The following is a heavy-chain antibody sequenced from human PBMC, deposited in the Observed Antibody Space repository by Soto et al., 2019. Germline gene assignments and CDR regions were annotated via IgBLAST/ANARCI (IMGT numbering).Heavy chain of an antibody. CDR3: AREGGGGYFFYGMDV. V-gene: IGHV4-30-4*01. Sequence: QVQLQESGPGLVKPSQTLSLTCTVSGGSISSGDYYWSWIRQPPGKGLEWIGYIYYTGSTNYNPSLNSRLIISEDTSNNQFSLKLKSVTAADTAVYYCAREGGGGYFFYGMDVWGQGTTVTVSS. J-gene: IGHJ6*02. CDR1: GGSISSGDYY. CDR2: IYYTGST. D-gene: IGHD2-15*01.